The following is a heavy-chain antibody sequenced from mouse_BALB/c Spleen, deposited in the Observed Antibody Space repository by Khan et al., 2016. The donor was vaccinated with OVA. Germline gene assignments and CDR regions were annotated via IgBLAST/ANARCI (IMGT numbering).Heavy chain of an antibody. CDR3: ARLAYYYDSEGFAY. Sequence: EVKLVESGGDLVEPGGSLKLSCAGSGFTFSTYGMSWVRQTPDKRLEWVATISTGGHSTYYPASVRGRFTISSDTAKNILYLHMTSLTSEATAMFNCARLAYYYDSEGFAYWGQGTLVTVSA. D-gene: IGHD1-1*01. J-gene: IGHJ3*01. CDR1: GFTFSTYG. V-gene: IGHV5-6*01. CDR2: ISTGGHST.